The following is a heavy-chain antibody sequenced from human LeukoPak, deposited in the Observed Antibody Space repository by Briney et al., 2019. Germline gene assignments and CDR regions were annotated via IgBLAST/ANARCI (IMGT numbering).Heavy chain of an antibody. V-gene: IGHV4-38-2*02. J-gene: IGHJ4*02. CDR1: GYSISSGYY. D-gene: IGHD2-15*01. CDR3: ARGYCSGGSCPLDY. CDR2: IYHSGST. Sequence: SETLSLTCTVSGYSISSGYYWGWIRQPPGKGLEWIGSIYHSGSTYYNPSLKSRVTISVDTSKNQFSLKLSSATAADTAVYYCARGYCSGGSCPLDYWGQGTLVTVSS.